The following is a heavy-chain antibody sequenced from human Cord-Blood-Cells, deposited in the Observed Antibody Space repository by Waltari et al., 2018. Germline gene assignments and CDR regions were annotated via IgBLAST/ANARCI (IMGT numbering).Heavy chain of an antibody. D-gene: IGHD6-6*01. Sequence: QVQLQQWGAGLLKPSETLSLTCAVYGGSFSGYYWSWIRQPPGKGLEWIGEINHSGSHNYHPSLKSRVTISVDTSKNQFSLKLSAVTAADTAVYYCATWQYSSSYYVDYWGQGTLVTVSS. J-gene: IGHJ4*02. V-gene: IGHV4-34*01. CDR3: ATWQYSSSYYVDY. CDR1: GGSFSGYY. CDR2: INHSGSH.